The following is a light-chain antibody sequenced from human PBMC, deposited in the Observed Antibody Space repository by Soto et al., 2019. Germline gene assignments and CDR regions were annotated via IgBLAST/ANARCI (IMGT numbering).Light chain of an antibody. Sequence: EIVLTQSPGILSLSPGERATLSCRAIQSVSSSYLAWYQQKPGQAPRLLIYGASSRATGIPARFSGSGSGTEFTLTISSLQSEDFAVYYCQQYNNWPPITFGQGTKVDIK. J-gene: IGKJ1*01. CDR2: GAS. CDR3: QQYNNWPPIT. CDR1: QSVSSSY. V-gene: IGKV3D-15*01.